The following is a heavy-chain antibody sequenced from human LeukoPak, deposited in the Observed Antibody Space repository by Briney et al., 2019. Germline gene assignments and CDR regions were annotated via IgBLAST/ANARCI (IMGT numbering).Heavy chain of an antibody. V-gene: IGHV5-51*01. Sequence: GESLKISCKGSGYSFTSYWIGWVRQMPGKGLEWMGIIYPGDSDTRYSPSFQGQVTISADKSISTAYLQWSSLKASDTAMYYCAREYCSGGSCYRPLGYWGQGTLVTVSS. CDR1: GYSFTSYW. D-gene: IGHD2-15*01. CDR3: AREYCSGGSCYRPLGY. J-gene: IGHJ4*02. CDR2: IYPGDSDT.